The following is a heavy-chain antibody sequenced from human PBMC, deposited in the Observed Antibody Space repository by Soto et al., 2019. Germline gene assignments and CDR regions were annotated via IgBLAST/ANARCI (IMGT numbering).Heavy chain of an antibody. D-gene: IGHD6-19*01. CDR2: VYYSGYT. Sequence: SETLSLTCTVSGDSINSYYWSWIRQPPGKGLEWIGFVYYSGYTNYNPSLKSRVSISVDTAKSQLSLNLYSVTAADTAVYYCARHRRYASGWHAGFDYWGQGTLVTVSS. V-gene: IGHV4-59*01. CDR3: ARHRRYASGWHAGFDY. CDR1: GDSINSYY. J-gene: IGHJ4*02.